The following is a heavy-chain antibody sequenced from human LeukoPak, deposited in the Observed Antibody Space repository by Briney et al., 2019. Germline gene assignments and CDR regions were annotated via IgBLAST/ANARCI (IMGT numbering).Heavy chain of an antibody. D-gene: IGHD3-22*01. V-gene: IGHV1-18*01. CDR2: ISAYNGNT. CDR1: GYTFTSYG. Sequence: GASVKVSCKASGYTFTSYGISWVRQAPGQGLEWMGWISAYNGNTNYAQKLQGRVTMTTDTSKSTVYMELRSLRPDDTAVYYCARVTAIFPYYYDSSGYEIDYWGQGTLVTVSS. CDR3: ARVTAIFPYYYDSSGYEIDY. J-gene: IGHJ4*02.